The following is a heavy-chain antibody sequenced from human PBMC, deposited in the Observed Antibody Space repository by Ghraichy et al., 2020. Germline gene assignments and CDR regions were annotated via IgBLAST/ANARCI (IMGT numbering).Heavy chain of an antibody. CDR2: IYHNGIT. D-gene: IGHD6-13*01. Sequence: TLSLTCTVSGDSIITSSYFWGWIRQTPGKGLEWIGSIYHNGITYYNPSLKSRVALSVQTSKSQFSLQLSSVTAADTAVYYCARALRTIAPAGTLDFWGPGILVTVSS. J-gene: IGHJ4*02. CDR1: GDSIITSSYF. V-gene: IGHV4-39*07. CDR3: ARALRTIAPAGTLDF.